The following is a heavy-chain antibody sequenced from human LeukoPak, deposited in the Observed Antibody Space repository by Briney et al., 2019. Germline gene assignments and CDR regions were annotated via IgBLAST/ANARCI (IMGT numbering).Heavy chain of an antibody. Sequence: SETLSLTCTVSGGSISSSRYYWGWLREPPGKGREGVGIIYYSGSTYYNPSLKSRVTISVDTSKNQFSLKLSSVTAADTAVYYCARDMDSSGYYYAFDIWGQGTMVTVSS. V-gene: IGHV4-39*07. CDR2: IYYSGST. D-gene: IGHD3-22*01. J-gene: IGHJ3*02. CDR1: GGSISSSRYY. CDR3: ARDMDSSGYYYAFDI.